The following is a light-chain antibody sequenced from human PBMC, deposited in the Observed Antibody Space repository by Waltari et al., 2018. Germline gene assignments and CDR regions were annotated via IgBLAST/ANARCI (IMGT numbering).Light chain of an antibody. J-gene: IGKJ2*01. V-gene: IGKV1-39*01. Sequence: DIQLTQSPSSLSASVGDRVAITCRTSQTISTYLNWYQQKPGKAPKLLISAASTLESGIPSRFRGSGAGTDFTLTITSLQPEDFATYYCQQSVSTQFTFGQGTKLQIK. CDR1: QTISTY. CDR3: QQSVSTQFT. CDR2: AAS.